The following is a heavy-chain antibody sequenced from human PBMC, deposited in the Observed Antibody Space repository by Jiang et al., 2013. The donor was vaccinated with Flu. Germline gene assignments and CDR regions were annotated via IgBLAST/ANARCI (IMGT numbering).Heavy chain of an antibody. V-gene: IGHV1-2*02. CDR2: INPDSGAT. CDR3: ARIRKNSSGFDL. Sequence: QLLESGADVKKPGASVKVSCKASGYTFSGYYIHWVRQAPGQGLEWMGWINPDSGATKYPQKFQDRVTMTRDTSINSAYMELTRLRSDDTAVYYCARIRKNSSGFDLWGQGSLVTVSS. CDR1: GYTFSGYY. D-gene: IGHD3-22*01. J-gene: IGHJ4*02.